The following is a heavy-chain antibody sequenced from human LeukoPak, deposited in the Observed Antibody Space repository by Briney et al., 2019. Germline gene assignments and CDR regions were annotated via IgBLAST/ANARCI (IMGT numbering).Heavy chain of an antibody. CDR3: ARVMRLSLPSTFDY. CDR2: IYSGGST. CDR1: GFTVSSNY. J-gene: IGHJ4*02. V-gene: IGHV3-53*01. D-gene: IGHD2/OR15-2a*01. Sequence: SGGSLRLSCAASGFTVSSNYMSWVRQAPGKGLEWVPVIYSGGSTYYADSVKGRFTISRDNAKNSLYLQMNSLRAEDTAVYYCARVMRLSLPSTFDYWGQGTLVTVSS.